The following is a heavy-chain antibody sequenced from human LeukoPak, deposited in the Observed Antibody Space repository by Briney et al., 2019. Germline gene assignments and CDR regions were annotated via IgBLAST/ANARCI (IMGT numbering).Heavy chain of an antibody. CDR3: AKIPRMTAESYYFDY. D-gene: IGHD6-13*01. J-gene: IGHJ4*02. V-gene: IGHV3-23*01. CDR2: ISVSRGST. Sequence: PGGSLRLSCAASGFTFSNYAMSWVRQAPGKGLEWVSGISVSRGSTYYGDPVKGRFTISRDNSKNTLYLLMNTLRAEDTAVYYCAKIPRMTAESYYFDYWGQGTLVTVSS. CDR1: GFTFSNYA.